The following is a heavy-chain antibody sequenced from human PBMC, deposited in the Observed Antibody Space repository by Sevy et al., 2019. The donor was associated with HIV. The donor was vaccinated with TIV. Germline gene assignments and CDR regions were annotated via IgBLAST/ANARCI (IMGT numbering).Heavy chain of an antibody. CDR3: AKDFTGYHGMDV. D-gene: IGHD3-9*01. Sequence: GGSLRLSCVVSGFTFTTSGMHWVRQAPGKGLEWVAVISYPGRHKFYADSVKGRFTISRDNSDNILYLHMNSLRSEDTAVYYCAKDFTGYHGMDVWGQGTMVTVSS. V-gene: IGHV3-30*18. J-gene: IGHJ6*02. CDR2: ISYPGRHK. CDR1: GFTFTTSG.